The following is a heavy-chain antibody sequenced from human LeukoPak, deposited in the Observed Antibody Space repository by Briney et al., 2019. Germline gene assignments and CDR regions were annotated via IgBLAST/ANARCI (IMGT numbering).Heavy chain of an antibody. Sequence: VASVKVSCKASGYTFTSYAMNWVRQAPGQGLEWMGWINTNTGNPTYAQGFTGRFVFSLDTSVSTAYLQISSLKPEDTAVYYCARVNNWNDVLRFDPWGQGTLVTVSS. CDR3: ARVNNWNDVLRFDP. V-gene: IGHV7-4-1*02. D-gene: IGHD1-1*01. CDR2: INTNTGNP. J-gene: IGHJ5*02. CDR1: GYTFTSYA.